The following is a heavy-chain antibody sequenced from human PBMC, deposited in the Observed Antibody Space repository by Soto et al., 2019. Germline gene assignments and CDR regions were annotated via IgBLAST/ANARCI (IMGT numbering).Heavy chain of an antibody. D-gene: IGHD2-2*01. CDR3: AREPYCSSTSCHVDY. V-gene: IGHV1-2*02. CDR1: GYTFTGYY. CDR2: INPNSGGT. Sequence: QVQLVQSGAEVKKPGASVKVSCKASGYTFTGYYMHWVRQAPGQGLVWMGWINPNSGGTNYAQKFQGRVTMTRDTSISTAYMELSRLRSDDTAVYYCAREPYCSSTSCHVDYWGQGTLVTVSS. J-gene: IGHJ4*02.